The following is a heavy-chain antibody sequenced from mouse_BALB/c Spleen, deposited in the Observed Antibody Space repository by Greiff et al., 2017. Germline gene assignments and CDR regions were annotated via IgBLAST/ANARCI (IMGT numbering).Heavy chain of an antibody. CDR1: GFTFSSYA. CDR3: ARGEGNYDYYAMDY. J-gene: IGHJ4*01. CDR2: ISSGGST. V-gene: IGHV5-6-5*01. D-gene: IGHD2-1*01. Sequence: EVHLVESGGGLVKPGGSLKLSCAASGFTFSSYAMSWVRQTPEKRLEWVASISSGGSTYYPDSVKGRFTISRDNARNILYLQMSSLRSEDTAMYYCARGEGNYDYYAMDYWGQGTSVTVSS.